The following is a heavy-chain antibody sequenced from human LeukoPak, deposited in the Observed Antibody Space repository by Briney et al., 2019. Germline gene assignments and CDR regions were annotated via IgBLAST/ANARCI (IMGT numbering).Heavy chain of an antibody. D-gene: IGHD3-22*01. Sequence: SETLSLTCTVSGGSISSSSYYWGWIRQPPGKGLEWIGSIYYSGSTYYNPSLKSRVTISVDTSKNQFSLKLSSVAATDTAVYYCARLKATYYYDSSGYYDYWGQGTLVTVSS. CDR1: GGSISSSSYY. CDR3: ARLKATYYYDSSGYYDY. J-gene: IGHJ4*02. V-gene: IGHV4-39*01. CDR2: IYYSGST.